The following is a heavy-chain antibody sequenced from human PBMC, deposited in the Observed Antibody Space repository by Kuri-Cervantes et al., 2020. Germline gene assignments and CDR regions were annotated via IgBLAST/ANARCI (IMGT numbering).Heavy chain of an antibody. J-gene: IGHJ4*02. CDR2: IYYSGST. Sequence: GSLRLSCTVSGGSISSSSYYWGWIRQPPGKGLEWIGSIYYSGSTYYNPSLKSRVTISVDTSKNQFSLKLSSVTAADTAVYYCARGAMITFGGVVPPVDYWGQGTLVTVSS. CDR3: ARGAMITFGGVVPPVDY. V-gene: IGHV4-39*07. CDR1: GGSISSSSYY. D-gene: IGHD3-16*01.